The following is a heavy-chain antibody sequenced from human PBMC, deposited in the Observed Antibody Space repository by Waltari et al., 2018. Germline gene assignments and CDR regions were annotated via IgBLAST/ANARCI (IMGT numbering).Heavy chain of an antibody. CDR3: ARGVTIFYYYYYMDV. D-gene: IGHD3-3*01. CDR1: GGSFSGYY. V-gene: IGHV4-34*01. CDR2: INHSGST. J-gene: IGHJ6*03. Sequence: QVQLQQWGAGLLKPSETLSLTCAVYGGSFSGYYWSWIRQPPGTGLEWIGEINHSGSTNSNPSLKSRVTISVDTSKNQFSLKLSSVTAADTAVYYCARGVTIFYYYYYMDVWGKGTTVTVSS.